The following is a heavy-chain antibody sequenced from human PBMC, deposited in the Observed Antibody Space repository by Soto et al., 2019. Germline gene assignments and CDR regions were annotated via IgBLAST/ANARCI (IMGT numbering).Heavy chain of an antibody. J-gene: IGHJ4*02. D-gene: IGHD2-15*01. CDR2: IYYSGST. CDR1: GGSISSYY. CDR3: ARRYGGTFDY. V-gene: IGHV4-59*08. Sequence: SETLSLTCTVSGGSISSYYWSWIRQPPGKGLEWIGYIYYSGSTNYNPSLKSRVNISVDTSKNQFSLKLSSVTAADTAVYYCARRYGGTFDYWGQGTLVTVSS.